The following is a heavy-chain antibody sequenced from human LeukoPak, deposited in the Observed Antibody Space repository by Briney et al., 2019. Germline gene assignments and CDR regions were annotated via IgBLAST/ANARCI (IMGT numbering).Heavy chain of an antibody. CDR2: IYTSGST. D-gene: IGHD6-19*01. Sequence: PSETLSLTCSVSGGSISGYYWSWIRQPAGKGLEWIGRIYTSGSTNYNPSLKSRVTMSVDTSKNQFSLKLSYVTAADTAVYYCARGDKQWLNYWGQGTLVTVSS. J-gene: IGHJ4*02. V-gene: IGHV4-4*07. CDR3: ARGDKQWLNY. CDR1: GGSISGYY.